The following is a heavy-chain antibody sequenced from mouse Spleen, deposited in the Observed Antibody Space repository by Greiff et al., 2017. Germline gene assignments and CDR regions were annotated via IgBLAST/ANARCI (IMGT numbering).Heavy chain of an antibody. CDR1: GYNFTEYT. Sequence: VQLQQSGAELVKPGASVKLSCKASGYNFTEYTIHWVKQRSGSGLEGIGWFYTGSGSLKYNEKFKDKATLTAYKSSSTVYMELSRLTSEDSAVYFFAIHGLLRWAWFAYWGQGTLVTVSA. CDR3: AIHGLLRWAWFAY. D-gene: IGHD1-1*01. CDR2: FYTGSGSL. V-gene: IGHV1-62-2*01. J-gene: IGHJ3*01.